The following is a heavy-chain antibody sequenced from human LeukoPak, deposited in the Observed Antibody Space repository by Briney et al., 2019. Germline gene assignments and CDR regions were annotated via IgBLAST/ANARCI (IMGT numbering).Heavy chain of an antibody. D-gene: IGHD2-2*01. CDR2: IYPGDSDT. CDR3: ARQVVPAARTSYYYYMDV. CDR1: GYSFTSYW. J-gene: IGHJ6*03. V-gene: IGHV5-51*01. Sequence: GESLKISCKGSGYSFTSYWIGWVRQMPGKGLEWMGIIYPGDSDTRYSPSFQGQVTISADKSISTAYLQWSSLKASDTAMYYCARQVVPAARTSYYYYMDVWGKGTTVTVPS.